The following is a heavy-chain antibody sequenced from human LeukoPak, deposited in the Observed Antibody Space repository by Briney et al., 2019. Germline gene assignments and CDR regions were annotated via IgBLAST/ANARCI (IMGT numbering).Heavy chain of an antibody. D-gene: IGHD3-16*01. CDR1: GFTFSGYG. CDR2: IWYDGSKT. Sequence: GRSLRLSCVASGFTFSGYGMHWVRQAPGKGLEWVAVIWYDGSKTYYADSVKGRFTISRDNSKDTLYLQMSSLRVEDTAAYYCARYLRGRNAFDIWGQGTMVTVSS. J-gene: IGHJ3*02. V-gene: IGHV3-33*01. CDR3: ARYLRGRNAFDI.